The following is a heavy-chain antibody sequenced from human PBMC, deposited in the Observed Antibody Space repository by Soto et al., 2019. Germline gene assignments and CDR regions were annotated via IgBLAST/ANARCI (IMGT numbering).Heavy chain of an antibody. J-gene: IGHJ4*02. CDR2: IIPIFGTA. D-gene: IGHD4-17*01. CDR1: GGTFSSYA. Sequence: SVKVSCKASGGTFSSYAISWVRQAPGQGLEWMGGIIPIFGTANYAQKFQGRVTITADESTSTAYMELSSLRSEDTAVYYCARAPFGYGDNSGFDYWGQGTLVTVSS. V-gene: IGHV1-69*13. CDR3: ARAPFGYGDNSGFDY.